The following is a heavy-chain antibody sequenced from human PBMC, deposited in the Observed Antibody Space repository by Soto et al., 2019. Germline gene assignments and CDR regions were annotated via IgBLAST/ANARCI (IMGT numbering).Heavy chain of an antibody. CDR1: GFTFSHYA. J-gene: IGHJ3*01. CDR3: TREASSWGFAFDL. V-gene: IGHV3-23*01. CDR2: IFGSGAPT. Sequence: EVQLLESGGGLVQPGGSLRLSCAASGFTFSHYAMSWVRQAPGKGLQWVSTIFGSGAPTHYADSVKGRFGISRDNSKNMLFLEMNSLKDEDTAVYYCTREASSWGFAFDLWGQGTRGAVSS. D-gene: IGHD3-16*01.